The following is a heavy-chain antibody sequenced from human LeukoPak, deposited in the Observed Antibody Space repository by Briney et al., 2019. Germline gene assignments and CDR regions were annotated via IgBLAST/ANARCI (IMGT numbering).Heavy chain of an antibody. CDR1: GGTFSSYA. Sequence: SVKVSCKASGGTFSSYAISWVRQPPGQGLEWMGGIIPIFGTANYAQKFQGRVTITTDESTSTAYMELSSLRSEDTAVYYCASPNSYYYDSSGYYRYWGQGTLVTVSS. CDR3: ASPNSYYYDSSGYYRY. CDR2: IIPIFGTA. J-gene: IGHJ4*02. V-gene: IGHV1-69*05. D-gene: IGHD3-22*01.